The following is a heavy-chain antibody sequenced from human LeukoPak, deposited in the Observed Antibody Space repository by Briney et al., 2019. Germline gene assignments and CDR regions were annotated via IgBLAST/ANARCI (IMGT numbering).Heavy chain of an antibody. Sequence: GSLRLSCAASGFTFSSNAMSWARQAPGKGLEWIGEINHSGSTNYNPSLKSRVTISVDTSKNQFSLKLSSVTAADTAVYYCARGSHDSSGYSLDYWGQGTLVTVSS. D-gene: IGHD3-22*01. CDR2: INHSGST. CDR1: GFTFSSNA. V-gene: IGHV4-34*01. CDR3: ARGSHDSSGYSLDY. J-gene: IGHJ4*02.